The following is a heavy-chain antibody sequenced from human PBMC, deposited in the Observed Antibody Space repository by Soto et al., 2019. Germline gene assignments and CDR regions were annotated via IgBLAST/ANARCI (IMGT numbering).Heavy chain of an antibody. J-gene: IGHJ5*02. CDR1: GASISVHSYY. Sequence: TLSLTCTVSGASISVHSYYWTWIRQPPGKGLEWIGSSYYSGTTYFNPSLKSRATISVDTSKNQFSLRLTSVTAADTAIYYCTRRYNSNDNYFDPWGPGALVTVSS. CDR2: SYYSGTT. D-gene: IGHD3-9*01. V-gene: IGHV4-39*01. CDR3: TRRYNSNDNYFDP.